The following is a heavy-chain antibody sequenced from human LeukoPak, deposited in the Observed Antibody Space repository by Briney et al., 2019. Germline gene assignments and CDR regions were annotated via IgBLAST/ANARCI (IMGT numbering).Heavy chain of an antibody. Sequence: SETLSLTCAVYGGSFSGYYWSWIRQPPGKGLEWIGEINHSGSTNYNPSLKSRVPISVDTSKNKFSLKLRSVTAADTAVYYCAGVDTMVRGAISQGFQHWGQGTLVTVSS. CDR2: INHSGST. CDR3: AGVDTMVRGAISQGFQH. CDR1: GGSFSGYY. V-gene: IGHV4-34*01. D-gene: IGHD3-10*01. J-gene: IGHJ1*01.